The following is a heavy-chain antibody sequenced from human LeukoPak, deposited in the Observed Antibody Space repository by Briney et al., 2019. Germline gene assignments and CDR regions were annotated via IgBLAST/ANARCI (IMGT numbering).Heavy chain of an antibody. D-gene: IGHD6-13*01. CDR1: GFTFSSYA. Sequence: GGSLRLSCAASGFTFSSYAMHWVRQAPGKGLEWVAVISIAGNTEHYADSVKGLFTISRDNSKNTMYLQMNSLRPEDTAVYSCAREGSGSTWSSFDFWGQGSLVTVSS. CDR3: AREGSGSTWSSFDF. CDR2: ISIAGNTE. V-gene: IGHV3-30-3*01. J-gene: IGHJ4*02.